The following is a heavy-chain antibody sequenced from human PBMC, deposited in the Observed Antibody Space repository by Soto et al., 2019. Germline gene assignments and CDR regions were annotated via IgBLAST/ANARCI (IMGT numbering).Heavy chain of an antibody. CDR2: INPSGTTT. J-gene: IGHJ6*02. CDR3: AKPQIARHYYYGMEV. V-gene: IGHV1-46*01. Sequence: QVQLVQSGAEVKKPGASVKVSCKASGYTFTSLYMHWVRQAPGQGLEWMGIINPSGTTTDYAQKFQGRVTMTRDTSTSTYYMELISLTSEDTAVYFCAKPQIARHYYYGMEVWGQGTAVTVSS. CDR1: GYTFTSLY.